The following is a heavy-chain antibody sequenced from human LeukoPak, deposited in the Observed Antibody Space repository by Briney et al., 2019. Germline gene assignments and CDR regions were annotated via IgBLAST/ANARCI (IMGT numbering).Heavy chain of an antibody. V-gene: IGHV1-69*04. CDR2: IIPLLGIT. Sequence: ASVKVSCKASGGTFSSYAISWVRQAPGQGLEWVGRIIPLLGITNHAQKLQGRVTVTADTSTNTAYMELSSLISDDTAVYYCARARTMITFGGIRHAFDIWGQGTLVTVSS. CDR3: ARARTMITFGGIRHAFDI. CDR1: GGTFSSYA. J-gene: IGHJ3*02. D-gene: IGHD3-16*01.